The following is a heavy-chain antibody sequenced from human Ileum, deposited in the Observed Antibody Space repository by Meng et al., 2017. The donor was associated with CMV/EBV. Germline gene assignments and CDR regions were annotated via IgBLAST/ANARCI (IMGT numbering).Heavy chain of an antibody. Sequence: GGSLRLSCAASGFTFSSYWLHWVRQAPGKGLVWVSRIKSDESSTSYADSVKGRFTISRDNAKNTLYLQMNSLRAEDTAVYYCARGGCSSTSCSPGAGLSDAFDIWGQETMVTVSS. CDR1: GFTFSSYW. CDR3: ARGGCSSTSCSPGAGLSDAFDI. CDR2: IKSDESST. V-gene: IGHV3-74*01. J-gene: IGHJ3*02. D-gene: IGHD2-2*01.